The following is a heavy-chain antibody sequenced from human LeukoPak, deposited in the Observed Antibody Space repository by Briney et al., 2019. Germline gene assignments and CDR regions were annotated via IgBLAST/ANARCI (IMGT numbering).Heavy chain of an antibody. CDR3: ARTYSTSSTFDS. V-gene: IGHV4-4*09. D-gene: IGHD2-2*01. CDR1: GGSISSYY. J-gene: IGHJ4*02. Sequence: SETLSLTCTVSGGSISSYYWNWIRQPPGKGLEWIGYIYSSGSTNYNPSLKGRVTISVDTSKEQFSLRLSSVTAADTALYYCARTYSTSSTFDSWDQGTLVTVSS. CDR2: IYSSGST.